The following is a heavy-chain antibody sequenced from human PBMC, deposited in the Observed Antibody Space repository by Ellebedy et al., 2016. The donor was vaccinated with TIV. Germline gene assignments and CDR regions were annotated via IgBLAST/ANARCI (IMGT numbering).Heavy chain of an antibody. CDR1: GFTFSRFG. V-gene: IGHV3-30*03. Sequence: GESLKISCTASGFTFSRFGMQWFRQAPGKGLEWVAVISHDGSVQYYADSVKGRFTISRDDSRNTLYLQMNSLWAEDTAIYYCARGKSGTYIHHAFDSWGQGTQVTVSS. J-gene: IGHJ4*02. CDR2: ISHDGSVQ. CDR3: ARGKSGTYIHHAFDS. D-gene: IGHD1-14*01.